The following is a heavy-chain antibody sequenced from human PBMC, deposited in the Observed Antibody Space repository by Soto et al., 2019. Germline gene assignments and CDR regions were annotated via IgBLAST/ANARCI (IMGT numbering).Heavy chain of an antibody. Sequence: QVQLQQWGAGLLKPSETLSLTCAVYGGSFSGYYWSWIRQPPGKGLEWIGEINHSGSTNYNPSLKSRVTISVDTSKNQFSLKLSSVTAADTAVYYCARGGLEWLLCRNWFDPWGQGTLVTVSS. J-gene: IGHJ5*02. CDR3: ARGGLEWLLCRNWFDP. D-gene: IGHD3-3*01. V-gene: IGHV4-34*01. CDR1: GGSFSGYY. CDR2: INHSGST.